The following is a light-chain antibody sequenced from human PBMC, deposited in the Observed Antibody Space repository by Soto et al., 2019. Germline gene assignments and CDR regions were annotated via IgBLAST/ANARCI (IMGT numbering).Light chain of an antibody. Sequence: DIQMTQSPSTLSASVGDRVTITCRASQTISTLLAWYQQRPGKAPNLLIYKASSLESGVPSRFSGSGSGTEFTLTICSLQPDDFATYFCQQYSTYPWTFGQGTKV. CDR1: QTISTL. V-gene: IGKV1-5*03. J-gene: IGKJ1*01. CDR3: QQYSTYPWT. CDR2: KAS.